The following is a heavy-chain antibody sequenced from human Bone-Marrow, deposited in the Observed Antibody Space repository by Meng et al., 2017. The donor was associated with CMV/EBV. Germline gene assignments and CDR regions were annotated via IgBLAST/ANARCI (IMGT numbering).Heavy chain of an antibody. CDR3: ARDQGLHWFDP. D-gene: IGHD3-16*01. V-gene: IGHV1-2*02. CDR2: INPNNGDT. Sequence: ASVKVFCKTSGYMFIGYYILWLRQAPGQGLEWMGWINPNNGDTKYSQNFQGRVTLTRDTSISTAYMELSSLRSGDTAVYYCARDQGLHWFDPWGQGTLVTVSS. J-gene: IGHJ5*02. CDR1: GYMFIGYY.